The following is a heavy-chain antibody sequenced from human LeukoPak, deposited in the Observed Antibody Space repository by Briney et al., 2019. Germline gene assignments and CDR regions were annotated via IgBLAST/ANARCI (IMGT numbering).Heavy chain of an antibody. CDR1: GFTVSSNY. CDR3: ARDPNTYYFDY. V-gene: IGHV3-53*01. CDR2: IYSGGST. Sequence: GGSLRLSCAASGFTVSSNYMSWVRQAPGKGLEWVSVIYSGGSTYYADSVKGRFTISRDNSKNTLYLQMNSLRAEDTAVYYCARDPNTYYFDYWGQGTLVAVSS. D-gene: IGHD3-16*01. J-gene: IGHJ4*02.